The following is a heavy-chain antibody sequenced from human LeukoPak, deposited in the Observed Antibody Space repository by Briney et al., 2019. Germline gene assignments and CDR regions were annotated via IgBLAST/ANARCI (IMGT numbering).Heavy chain of an antibody. V-gene: IGHV4-59*08. Sequence: PSETLSLTCTVSGGSISTYFWSWIRQLPGKGLEWIGYIYNSGITNYNPSLKRRVTVSVDTSKNQFSLRLTSVTAADTAVYYCARSVPSLDYLFDSWGHGTLVTVSS. D-gene: IGHD4-11*01. J-gene: IGHJ5*01. CDR1: GGSISTYF. CDR2: IYNSGIT. CDR3: ARSVPSLDYLFDS.